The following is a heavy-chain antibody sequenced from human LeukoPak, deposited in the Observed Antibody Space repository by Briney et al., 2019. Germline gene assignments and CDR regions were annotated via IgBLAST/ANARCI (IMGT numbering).Heavy chain of an antibody. Sequence: PGGSLRLSCAASGFTFSSYAMTWVRQAPGKGLEWVSAISYDRGNIYYADSVKGRFTISRDNSKNIVYLQMNSLRAEDTAVYYCAKDGLARGANWFDPWGQGTLVTVFS. CDR2: ISYDRGNI. V-gene: IGHV3-23*01. J-gene: IGHJ5*02. D-gene: IGHD3-10*01. CDR3: AKDGLARGANWFDP. CDR1: GFTFSSYA.